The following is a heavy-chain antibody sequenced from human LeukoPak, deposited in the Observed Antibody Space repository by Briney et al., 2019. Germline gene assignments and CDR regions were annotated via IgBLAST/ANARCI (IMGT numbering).Heavy chain of an antibody. J-gene: IGHJ4*02. Sequence: GWSLRLSRAASGFTFSDYYMSWIRQAPGKGLEWVSYISSSSSYTNYADSVKGRFTIPRDNAKNSLYLQMSSLRAEDTAVYYCARQSEAARAYFYYWGQGTLVTVSS. CDR1: GFTFSDYY. CDR2: ISSSSSYT. CDR3: ARQSEAARAYFYY. V-gene: IGHV3-11*06. D-gene: IGHD6-6*01.